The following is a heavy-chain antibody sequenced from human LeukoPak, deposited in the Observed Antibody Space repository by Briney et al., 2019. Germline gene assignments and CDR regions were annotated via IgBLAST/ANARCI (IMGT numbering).Heavy chain of an antibody. Sequence: ASVKVSCKASGYTFTGYYMHWVRQAPGQGLEWMGWINPNSGGTNYAQKFQGRVTMTRDTSISTAYMELSRLRSDDTAVYYCARVSSSWAREYYYYYYMDVWGKGTTVTVSS. V-gene: IGHV1-2*02. D-gene: IGHD6-13*01. CDR3: ARVSSSWAREYYYYYYMDV. CDR2: INPNSGGT. J-gene: IGHJ6*03. CDR1: GYTFTGYY.